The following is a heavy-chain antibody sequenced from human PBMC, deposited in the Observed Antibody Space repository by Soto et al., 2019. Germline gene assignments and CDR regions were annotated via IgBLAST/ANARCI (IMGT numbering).Heavy chain of an antibody. V-gene: IGHV4-59*01. D-gene: IGHD3-16*01. CDR1: GASISSYH. J-gene: IGHJ6*03. CDR2: IYYSGSA. CDR3: AAAVPAEYVFPYYYMDV. Sequence: QVQLQESGPGLVKPSETLSLTCTVSGASISSYHWSWIRQTPGKGLEWIGSIYYSGSANYNPSLKSRVTFSVDTSKNQVSLKLSSVTAADTGVYYCAAAVPAEYVFPYYYMDVWGKGTTVTVSS.